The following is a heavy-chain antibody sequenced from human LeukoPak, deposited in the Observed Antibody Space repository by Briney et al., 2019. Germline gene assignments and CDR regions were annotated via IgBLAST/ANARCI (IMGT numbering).Heavy chain of an antibody. CDR2: ISYSGANS. CDR1: GFTFSGSA. D-gene: IGHD3-10*01. Sequence: PGGSLRLSCAASGFTFSGSAMSWVRQAPGEGLEWVSLISYSGANSYYTDSVRGRFTISRDNAKNSLYLQMNSLRDEDTAVYYCARILGFTLDYWGQGTLVTVSS. CDR3: ARILGFTLDY. J-gene: IGHJ4*02. V-gene: IGHV3-23*01.